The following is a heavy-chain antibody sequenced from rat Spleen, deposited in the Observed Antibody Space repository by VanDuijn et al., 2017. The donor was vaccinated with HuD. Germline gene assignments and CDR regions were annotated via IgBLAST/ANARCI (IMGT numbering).Heavy chain of an antibody. Sequence: EVQLQESGPGLVKPSQSLSLTCSVTGYSITSNYWGWIRKFPGNKMEWMGYISYSGSTRYNPSLKSRISITRDTSKNQFFLQLNSVTTEDTAAYYCARLGFYGETYDWFASWGQGTLVTVSS. CDR2: ISYSGST. D-gene: IGHD1-3*01. V-gene: IGHV3-1*01. CDR3: ARLGFYGETYDWFAS. CDR1: GYSITSNY. J-gene: IGHJ3*01.